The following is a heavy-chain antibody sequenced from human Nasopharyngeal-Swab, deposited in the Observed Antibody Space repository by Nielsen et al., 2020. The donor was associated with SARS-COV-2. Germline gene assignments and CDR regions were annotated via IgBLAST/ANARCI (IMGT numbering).Heavy chain of an antibody. CDR3: ARGGRGYDFWSGYSSIGDWFDP. Sequence: SKTLSLTCTVSGGSISSYYWSWIRQPAGKGLEWIGRIYTSGSTNYNPSLKSRVTMSVDTSKNQFSLKLSSVTAADTAVYYCARGGRGYDFWSGYSSIGDWFDPWGQGTLVTVSS. V-gene: IGHV4-4*07. CDR1: GGSISSYY. D-gene: IGHD3-3*01. J-gene: IGHJ5*02. CDR2: IYTSGST.